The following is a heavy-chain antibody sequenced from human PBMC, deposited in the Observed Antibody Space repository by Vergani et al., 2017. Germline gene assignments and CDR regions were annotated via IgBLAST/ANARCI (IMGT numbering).Heavy chain of an antibody. CDR3: ARVGWELLGGSPGTFDY. CDR2: INPNSGGT. CDR1: GYTFTGYY. Sequence: QVQLVQSGAEVKKPGASVKVSCKASGYTFTGYYMHWVRQAPGQGLEWMGWINPNSGGTNYAQKFQGRVTMTRDTSISTAYMELSRLRSDDTAVYYCARVGWELLGGSPGTFDYWGQGTLVTVSS. J-gene: IGHJ4*02. D-gene: IGHD1-26*01. V-gene: IGHV1-2*02.